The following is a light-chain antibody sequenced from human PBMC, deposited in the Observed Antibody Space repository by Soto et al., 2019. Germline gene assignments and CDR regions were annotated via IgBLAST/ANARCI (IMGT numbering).Light chain of an antibody. V-gene: IGKV3-15*01. CDR1: QSVSSN. CDR2: GAS. CDR3: QQYYNWPRP. Sequence: VMTQAPATLSASDGERVTLSFRASQSVSSNLAWYQQKPGQAPRLLIYGASTRATGIPDRFSGSGSGTEFTLSISSLQSEDFAVYSCQQYYNWPRPFGRGNKVE. J-gene: IGKJ1*01.